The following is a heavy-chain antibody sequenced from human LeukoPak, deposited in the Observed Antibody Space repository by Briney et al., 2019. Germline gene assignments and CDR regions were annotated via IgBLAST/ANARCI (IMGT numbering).Heavy chain of an antibody. CDR2: IKQDGSEK. CDR1: GFTFSSYW. CDR3: ARDMADYDSSGYDAFDI. Sequence: GGSLRLSCAASGFTFSSYWMSWVRQAPGKGLEWVANIKQDGSEKYYVDSVKGRFTISRDNAKNSLYLQMNRLRAEDTAVYYCARDMADYDSSGYDAFDIWGQGTMVTVSS. D-gene: IGHD3-22*01. V-gene: IGHV3-7*01. J-gene: IGHJ3*02.